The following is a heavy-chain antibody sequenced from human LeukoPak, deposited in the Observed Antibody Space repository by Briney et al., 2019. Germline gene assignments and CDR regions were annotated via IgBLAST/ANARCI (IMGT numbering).Heavy chain of an antibody. D-gene: IGHD3-22*01. CDR1: GGSISSGGYY. V-gene: IGHV4-30-4*01. CDR2: MYYSGSI. CDR3: ARPYYYDSRIDP. Sequence: SQTLSLTCTVSGGSISSGGYYWSWIRQPPGKGLEWIAYMYYSGSIYYNPSLKIRVTMSADTSKNQLSLKLSSVTAADTAVYYCARPYYYDSRIDPWGQGILVTVSS. J-gene: IGHJ5*02.